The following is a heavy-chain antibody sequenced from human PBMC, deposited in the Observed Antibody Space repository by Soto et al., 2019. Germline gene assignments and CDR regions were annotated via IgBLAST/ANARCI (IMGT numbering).Heavy chain of an antibody. V-gene: IGHV1-69*13. D-gene: IGHD2-2*01. J-gene: IGHJ6*02. CDR1: GGTFSSYA. CDR2: IIPIFGTA. CDR3: ARGVVVPAAIGGAVYYYYGMDV. Sequence: SVKVSCKASGGTFSSYAISWVRQAPGQGLEWMGGIIPIFGTANYAQKFQGRVTITADESTSTAYMELSSLRSEDTAVYYCARGVVVPAAIGGAVYYYYGMDVWGQGTTVTVLL.